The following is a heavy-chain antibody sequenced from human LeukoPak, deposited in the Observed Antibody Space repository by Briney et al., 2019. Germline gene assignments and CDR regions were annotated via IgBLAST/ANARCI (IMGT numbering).Heavy chain of an antibody. CDR2: IWYDGSNK. D-gene: IGHD6-13*01. Sequence: GRSLRLSCAASGFTFSSYGMHWVRQAPGKALEWVAVIWYDGSNKYYADSVKGRFTISRDNSKNTLYLQMNSLRAEDTAVYYCARVGTGDSSSWEDFDYWGQGTLVTVSS. CDR3: ARVGTGDSSSWEDFDY. CDR1: GFTFSSYG. V-gene: IGHV3-33*01. J-gene: IGHJ4*02.